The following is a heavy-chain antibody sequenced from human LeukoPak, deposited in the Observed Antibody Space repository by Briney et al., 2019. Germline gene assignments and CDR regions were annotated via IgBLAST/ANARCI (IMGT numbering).Heavy chain of an antibody. CDR1: GGSISSYY. D-gene: IGHD3-10*01. J-gene: IGHJ4*02. V-gene: IGHV4-59*08. Sequence: SETLSLTCTVSGGSISSYYWSWIRQPPGKGLEWIGYIYYSGSTNYNPSLKSRVTISVDTSKNQFSLELSSVTAADTAVYYCARHMVRGVVIDYWGQGTLVTVSS. CDR3: ARHMVRGVVIDY. CDR2: IYYSGST.